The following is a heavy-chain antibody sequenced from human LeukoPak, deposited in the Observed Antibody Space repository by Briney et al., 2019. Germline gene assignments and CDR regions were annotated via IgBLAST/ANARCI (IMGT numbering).Heavy chain of an antibody. J-gene: IGHJ4*02. D-gene: IGHD3-9*01. CDR1: GFTVSDAW. V-gene: IGHV3-30*02. CDR2: IRYDGRNK. Sequence: GGSLRLSCEVSGFTVSDAWMSWVRQAPGKGLEWVAFIRYDGRNKYYADSVKGRFTISRDNSKNTLFLQMNSLRPEDTAVYYCAKIYDILPWCPEWWGQGTLVTVSS. CDR3: AKIYDILPWCPEW.